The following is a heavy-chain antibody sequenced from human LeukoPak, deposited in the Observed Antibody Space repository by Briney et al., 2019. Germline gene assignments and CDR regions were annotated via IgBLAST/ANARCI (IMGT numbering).Heavy chain of an antibody. CDR3: ARERYCSGGSCYSNWFDP. V-gene: IGHV3-48*03. CDR2: ISSSGTTI. CDR1: GFIFSSYQ. D-gene: IGHD2-15*01. J-gene: IGHJ5*02. Sequence: GGSLRLSCAASGFIFSSYQMNWVRQAPGEGLEWVSYISSSGTTIYYADSVKGRFTISRDNAKNSLYLQMNSLRAEDTAVYYCARERYCSGGSCYSNWFDPWGQGTLVTVSS.